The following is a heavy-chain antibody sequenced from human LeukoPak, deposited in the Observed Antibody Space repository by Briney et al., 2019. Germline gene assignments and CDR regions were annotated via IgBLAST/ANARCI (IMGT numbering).Heavy chain of an antibody. CDR2: MNPNNGNT. Sequence: ASVKVSCKASGFTFTSYDINWVRQTTGQGLEWMGWMNPNNGNTGYAQKFQGRVTMTRDTSISTVYMELRSLRSEDTAMYYCVRDGEGVAISVNYWFDPWGQGTLVTVSS. D-gene: IGHD3-10*01. V-gene: IGHV1-8*01. CDR1: GFTFTSYD. CDR3: VRDGEGVAISVNYWFDP. J-gene: IGHJ5*02.